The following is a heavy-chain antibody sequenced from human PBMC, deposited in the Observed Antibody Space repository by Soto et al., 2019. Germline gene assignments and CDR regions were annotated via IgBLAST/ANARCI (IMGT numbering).Heavy chain of an antibody. CDR2: INVGNGDT. D-gene: IGHD5-12*01. CDR1: GITYNTYA. J-gene: IGHJ4*02. V-gene: IGHV1-3*01. Sequence: VQLVQSGAEIKKTGASVMLSCKASGITYNTYAIHWVRQAPGQGLEWMGWINVGNGDTRYSQIFEGRVTLARDTSANTVYMDMGSLKTEDTGIYYCARATSGYVTWGQGTLVTVSS. CDR3: ARATSGYVT.